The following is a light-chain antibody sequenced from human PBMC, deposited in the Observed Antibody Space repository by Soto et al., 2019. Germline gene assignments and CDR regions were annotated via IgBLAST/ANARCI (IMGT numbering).Light chain of an antibody. CDR1: SSNIGSNY. CDR3: AAWDDSLSGPV. Sequence: QSVVTQPPSASGTPGQRVTISCSGSSSNIGSNYVYWYQHLPGAAPKLLIYLNDQRPSGVPDRFSGSKFGTSASLAISGLRSEDEADYFCAAWDDSLSGPVFGGGTKVTVL. J-gene: IGLJ2*01. CDR2: LND. V-gene: IGLV1-47*02.